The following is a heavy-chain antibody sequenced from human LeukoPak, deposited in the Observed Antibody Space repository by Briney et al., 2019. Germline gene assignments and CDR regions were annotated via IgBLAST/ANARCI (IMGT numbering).Heavy chain of an antibody. CDR1: GFTFSNYW. D-gene: IGHD2-15*01. V-gene: IGHV3-74*01. Sequence: GGSLRLSCAASGFTFSNYWMHWVRQVPGKGLVWVSRINSDGSSTNTADSVKGRFTTSRDNSKNTLYLQMDSLRAEDTAIYYCAKRVTYSIDSWGQGTLVTVSS. CDR3: AKRVTYSIDS. J-gene: IGHJ4*02. CDR2: INSDGSST.